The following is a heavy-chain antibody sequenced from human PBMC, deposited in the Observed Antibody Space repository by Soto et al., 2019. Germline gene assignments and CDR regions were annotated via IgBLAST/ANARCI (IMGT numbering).Heavy chain of an antibody. V-gene: IGHV1-2*04. CDR1: GYTFTGYY. CDR2: INPNSGGT. D-gene: IGHD3-22*01. Sequence: ASVKGSCKASGYTFTGYYIHWVRQAPGQGLEWMGWINPNSGGTDYAQKFQGWVTMTRDTSINTAYMELSRLTSDDTAVYYCASSLRGIDYYDSSGYYSLDYWGQGTLVTVSS. CDR3: ASSLRGIDYYDSSGYYSLDY. J-gene: IGHJ4*02.